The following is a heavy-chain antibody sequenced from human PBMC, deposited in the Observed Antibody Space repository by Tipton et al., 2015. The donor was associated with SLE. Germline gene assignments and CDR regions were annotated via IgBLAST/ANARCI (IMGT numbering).Heavy chain of an antibody. CDR2: IYSGGST. Sequence: TLSLTCTVSGGSISSYYWSWIRQPPGKGLEWIAYIYSGGSTNYNPSLKSRVTISIDTSKNQFSLKLTSVTAADTAVYYCARAEGSWDAFDIWGQGTMVTVSS. V-gene: IGHV4-59*01. J-gene: IGHJ3*02. D-gene: IGHD2-15*01. CDR3: ARAEGSWDAFDI. CDR1: GGSISSYY.